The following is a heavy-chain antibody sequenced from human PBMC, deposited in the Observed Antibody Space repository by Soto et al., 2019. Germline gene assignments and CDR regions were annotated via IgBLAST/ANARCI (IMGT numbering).Heavy chain of an antibody. V-gene: IGHV4-4*02. D-gene: IGHD3-10*01. CDR3: ATGSLYYYGSGGMWDS. CDR1: GGSMSSPNW. CDR2: MHHSGAT. J-gene: IGHJ4*02. Sequence: QVRLQESGPGLVKPSGTLSLTCLVSGGSMSSPNWWSWVRQAPGKGLEWIAEMHHSGATNYNPSLKSRVIISIDKSKNQFSLNLSSVTDADTAVYYWATGSLYYYGSGGMWDSWGRGALVTVSS.